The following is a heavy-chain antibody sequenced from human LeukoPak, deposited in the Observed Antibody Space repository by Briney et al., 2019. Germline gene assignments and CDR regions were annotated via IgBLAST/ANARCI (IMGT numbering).Heavy chain of an antibody. CDR2: MNPNSGNT. D-gene: IGHD1-26*01. J-gene: IGHJ4*02. CDR1: GYTFTIYD. V-gene: IGHV1-8*01. CDR3: ALLVGATRPFDY. Sequence: ASVTVSCKASGYTFTIYDINWVRQAAGQGLEWLGWMNPNSGNTGYAQKFQGRVTMTRNTSISTAYMELSSLRSEDTAVYYCALLVGATRPFDYWGQGTLVTVSS.